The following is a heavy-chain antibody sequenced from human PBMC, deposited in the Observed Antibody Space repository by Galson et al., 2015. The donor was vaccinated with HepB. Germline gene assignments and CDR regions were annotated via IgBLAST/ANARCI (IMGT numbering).Heavy chain of an antibody. Sequence: SVKVSCKASGYTFTSYAMNWVRQAPGQGLEWMGWINTNTGNPTYAQGFTGRFVFSLDTSVSTAYLQISSLKAEDTAVYYCARGGPDYYDSSGYYYLHYYYGMDVWGQGTTVTVSS. J-gene: IGHJ6*02. D-gene: IGHD3-22*01. V-gene: IGHV7-4-1*02. CDR2: INTNTGNP. CDR1: GYTFTSYA. CDR3: ARGGPDYYDSSGYYYLHYYYGMDV.